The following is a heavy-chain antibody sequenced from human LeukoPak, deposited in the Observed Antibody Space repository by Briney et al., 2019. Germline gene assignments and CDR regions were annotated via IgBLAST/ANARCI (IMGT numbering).Heavy chain of an antibody. J-gene: IGHJ4*02. CDR2: IYYSGST. D-gene: IGHD4-17*01. CDR1: GGSFSSYY. CDR3: ARVGPSRNYGDYGMFDY. Sequence: PSETLSLTCAVYGGSFSSYYWSWIRQPPGKGLEWIGYIYYSGSTNDNPSLKSRVTISVDTSKNQFSLKLSSVTAADTAVYYCARVGPSRNYGDYGMFDYWGQGTLVTVSS. V-gene: IGHV4-59*01.